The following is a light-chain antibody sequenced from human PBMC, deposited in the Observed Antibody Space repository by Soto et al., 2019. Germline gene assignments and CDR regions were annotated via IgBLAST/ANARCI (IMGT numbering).Light chain of an antibody. V-gene: IGKV3-20*01. CDR1: QSVSNNY. Sequence: EIVLTQSPGTLSLSPWERATLSCRASQSVSNNYLAWYQQKPGQAPRLLIYGASNRATGIPDRFSGSGSGTAFTLTISTLEPEDFAVYYRQQYGSQVTFGQG. CDR2: GAS. J-gene: IGKJ1*01. CDR3: QQYGSQVT.